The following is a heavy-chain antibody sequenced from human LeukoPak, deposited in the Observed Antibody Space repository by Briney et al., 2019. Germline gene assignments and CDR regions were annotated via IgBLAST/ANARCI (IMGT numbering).Heavy chain of an antibody. CDR1: GGSIGTYY. D-gene: IGHD3-3*01. CDR2: IYYIGST. CDR3: AREYDFWSGYYWYFDL. V-gene: IGHV4-59*01. Sequence: SETLSLTCTVSGGSIGTYYWSCIRQPPGKGLEWIGYIYYIGSTNYNPSLKSRVTISVDTSKNQFSLKLSSVTAADTAVYYCAREYDFWSGYYWYFDLWGRGTLVTVSS. J-gene: IGHJ2*01.